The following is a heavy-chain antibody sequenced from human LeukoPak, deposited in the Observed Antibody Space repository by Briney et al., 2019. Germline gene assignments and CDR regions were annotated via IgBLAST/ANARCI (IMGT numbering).Heavy chain of an antibody. CDR3: AKRVINNPLDN. Sequence: GGSLRLSCAASGFSFNDCTMNWVRQAPGKGREWVAVISNDGTTYYIDSVKGRFTISRENSKNTLYLQMNGLRAEDTAVYFCAKRVINNPLDNWGQGTLVTVSS. V-gene: IGHV3-23*01. CDR2: ISNDGTT. CDR1: GFSFNDCT. D-gene: IGHD2/OR15-2a*01. J-gene: IGHJ4*02.